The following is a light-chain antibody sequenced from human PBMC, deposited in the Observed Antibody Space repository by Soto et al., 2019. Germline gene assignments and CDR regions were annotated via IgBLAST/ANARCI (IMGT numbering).Light chain of an antibody. CDR2: GAS. CDR3: HQYGSSLWT. Sequence: EIVLTQSPCTLSLSPGERATLSCRASQSVSNNYLAWYQQKPGQAPRLLIFGASSRATGIPDRFSGSGSGTDFTLTISRLEPEDFAVYYCHQYGSSLWTFGQGTKVDIK. J-gene: IGKJ1*01. CDR1: QSVSNNY. V-gene: IGKV3-20*01.